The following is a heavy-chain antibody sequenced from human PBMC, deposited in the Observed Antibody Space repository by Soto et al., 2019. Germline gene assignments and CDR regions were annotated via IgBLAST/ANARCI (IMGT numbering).Heavy chain of an antibody. CDR2: FDPEDGET. J-gene: IGHJ2*01. CDR3: ATDPLDSSGYYYGYFDL. CDR1: GYTLTELS. V-gene: IGHV1-24*01. Sequence: ASVKVSCKVSGYTLTELSMHWVRQAPGKGLEWMEGFDPEDGETIYAQKFQGRVTMTEDTSTDTAYMELSSLRSEDTAVYYCATDPLDSSGYYYGYFDLWGRGTLVTVSS. D-gene: IGHD3-22*01.